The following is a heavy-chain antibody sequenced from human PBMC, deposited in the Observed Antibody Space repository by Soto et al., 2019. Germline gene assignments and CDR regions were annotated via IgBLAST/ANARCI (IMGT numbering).Heavy chain of an antibody. CDR3: ARESGDWPLNWFDP. J-gene: IGHJ5*02. D-gene: IGHD2-21*02. Sequence: LVESGGGLVQPGGSLRLSCAASGFNFSNHWMHWVRQRPGEGLVWVSRITSDGKSKAYAESVKGRFAISRDNAKNTLYLQMNGLTAEDTAVYYCARESGDWPLNWFDPWGQGTLVTVSS. V-gene: IGHV3-74*01. CDR1: GFNFSNHW. CDR2: ITSDGKSK.